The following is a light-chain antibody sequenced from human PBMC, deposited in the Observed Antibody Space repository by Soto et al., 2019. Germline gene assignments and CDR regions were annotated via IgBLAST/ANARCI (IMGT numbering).Light chain of an antibody. Sequence: DIQMTQSPSSLSASVGDSVTITCRASQSITDYLNWYEQKPGKAPKRLIYGASTLQSGVPSRFSGSGSGTDFTLTISSLQTEDFATYFCQQSYSTPWTFGQGTKVEIK. J-gene: IGKJ1*01. CDR3: QQSYSTPWT. CDR2: GAS. V-gene: IGKV1-39*01. CDR1: QSITDY.